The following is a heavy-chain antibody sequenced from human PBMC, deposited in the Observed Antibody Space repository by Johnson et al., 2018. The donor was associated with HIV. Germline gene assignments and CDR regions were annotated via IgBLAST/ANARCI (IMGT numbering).Heavy chain of an antibody. Sequence: VQLVESGGGLVQPGGSLRLSCAASGFTVSSNYMSWVRQAPGKGLEWVSVIYSGGSTYYADSVKGRFTISRDNSKNTLYLQMNSLRAEDTAVYYCGRGGGGYSYGWSSYALDIGGQGTMVTVSS. CDR2: IYSGGST. CDR3: GRGGGGYSYGWSSYALDI. J-gene: IGHJ3*02. V-gene: IGHV3-66*01. D-gene: IGHD5-18*01. CDR1: GFTVSSNY.